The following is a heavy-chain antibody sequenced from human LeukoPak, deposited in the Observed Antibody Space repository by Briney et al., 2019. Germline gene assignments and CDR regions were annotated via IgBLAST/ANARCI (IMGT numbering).Heavy chain of an antibody. CDR3: ARQWGDCSSTSCYSAY. V-gene: IGHV5-51*01. CDR1: GYSFASYW. D-gene: IGHD2-2*01. Sequence: RGESLKISCKGSGYSFASYWIAWVRQMPGKGLEWMGIIYPGDSDTRYSPSFQGQVTISADKSISTAYLQWSSLKASDTAIYYCARQWGDCSSTSCYSAYWGQGTLVTVSS. J-gene: IGHJ4*02. CDR2: IYPGDSDT.